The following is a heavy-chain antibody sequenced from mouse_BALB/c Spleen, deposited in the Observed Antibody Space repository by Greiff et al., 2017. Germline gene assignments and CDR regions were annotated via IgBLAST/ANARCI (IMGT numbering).Heavy chain of an antibody. D-gene: IGHD2-4*01. CDR1: GYSFTGYT. V-gene: IGHV1-18*01. Sequence: EVQLQESGPELVKPGASMKISCKASGYSFTGYTMNWVKQSHGKNLEWIGLINPYNGGTSYNQKFKGKATLTVDKSSSTAYMELLSLTSEDSAVYYCARDHYDYEGSLYYAMDYWGQGTSVTVSS. J-gene: IGHJ4*01. CDR3: ARDHYDYEGSLYYAMDY. CDR2: INPYNGGT.